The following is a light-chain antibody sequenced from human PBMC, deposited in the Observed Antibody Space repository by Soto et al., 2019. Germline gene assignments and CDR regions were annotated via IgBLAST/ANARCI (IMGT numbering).Light chain of an antibody. J-gene: IGKJ1*01. CDR1: QIISSW. V-gene: IGKV1-5*01. Sequence: IQLTQSPSTLSASVGDRVTITCRASQIISSWLAWYQRKPGKAPKLLIYAASSLQSGVPSRFSGSGSGTDFTLTISCLQSEDFATYYCQQYYSYPWTFGQGTKVDIK. CDR3: QQYYSYPWT. CDR2: AAS.